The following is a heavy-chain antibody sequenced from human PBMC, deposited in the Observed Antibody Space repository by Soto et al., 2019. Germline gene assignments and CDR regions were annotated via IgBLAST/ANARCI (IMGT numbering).Heavy chain of an antibody. V-gene: IGHV4-30-4*01. CDR2: IYYNETA. CDR3: GALLAGG. D-gene: IGHD3-10*01. J-gene: IGHJ4*02. Sequence: QVQLQEPGPRLVSPSETLSLTCTVSGASVTSGDFYWSWIRQPPGKGLELIGYIYYNETAYYTPSLKSRTAISVDTSKNHFTLTLTSVTAADTAIYYCGALLAGGWGQGSLVTVSS. CDR1: GASVTSGDFY.